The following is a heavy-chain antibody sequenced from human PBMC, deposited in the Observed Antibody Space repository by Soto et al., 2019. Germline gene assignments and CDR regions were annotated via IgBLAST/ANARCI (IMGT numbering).Heavy chain of an antibody. J-gene: IGHJ4*02. Sequence: QVQLQESGPGLVKPSQTLSLTCTVSGGSISSGDYYWSWIRQPPGKGLEWIGYIYYSGSTYYNPSLKRRVTKSVDTSKNQFYRKLSSVTAAVTSVYYCARDADNWTEGGGDEYWGQGTLVIVSS. V-gene: IGHV4-30-4*01. D-gene: IGHD1-1*01. CDR3: ARDADNWTEGGGDEY. CDR1: GGSISSGDYY. CDR2: IYYSGST.